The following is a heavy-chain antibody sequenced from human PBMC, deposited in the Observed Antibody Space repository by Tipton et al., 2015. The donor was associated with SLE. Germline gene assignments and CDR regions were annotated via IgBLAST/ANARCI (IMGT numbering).Heavy chain of an antibody. V-gene: IGHV1-8*01. Sequence: VQLVQSGAEVKKPGASVRLSCKASGYTFTRYDIHWVRQATGQGPEWMGWMNPNSGKTGYTECFQGRVTMTRDTSTSTAYMELSTLKSEDAAGCYCARDPNYNCHSEIYYALGLWGQGTPVIVPS. CDR3: ARDPNYNCHSEIYYALGL. D-gene: IGHD1-20*01. CDR2: MNPNSGKT. J-gene: IGHJ6*02. CDR1: GYTFTRYD.